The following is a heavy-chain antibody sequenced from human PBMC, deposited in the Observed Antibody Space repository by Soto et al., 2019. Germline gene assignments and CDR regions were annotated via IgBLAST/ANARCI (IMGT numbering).Heavy chain of an antibody. V-gene: IGHV5-51*01. Sequence: GESLKISCKGSGYSFTSYWVGWVRQMPGKGLEWMGIIYPGDSDTRYSPSFQGQVTISADKSISTAYLQWSSLKASDTAMYYCARHEGYRLPGMDVWGQGTTVTVSS. D-gene: IGHD1-1*01. CDR2: IYPGDSDT. CDR1: GYSFTSYW. CDR3: ARHEGYRLPGMDV. J-gene: IGHJ6*02.